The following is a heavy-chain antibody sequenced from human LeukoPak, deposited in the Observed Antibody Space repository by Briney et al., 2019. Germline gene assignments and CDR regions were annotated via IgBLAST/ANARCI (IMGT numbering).Heavy chain of an antibody. CDR2: INPNSGGT. V-gene: IGHV1-2*02. J-gene: IGHJ4*02. D-gene: IGHD6-13*01. CDR3: ARPSRSSWSAFDY. CDR1: GYTFTGYY. Sequence: ASVKVSCKASGYTFTGYYMHWVRQAPGQGLEWMGWINPNSGGTNYAQKFQGRVPMTRDTSISTAYMELSRLRSDDTAVYYCARPSRSSWSAFDYWGQGTLVTVSS.